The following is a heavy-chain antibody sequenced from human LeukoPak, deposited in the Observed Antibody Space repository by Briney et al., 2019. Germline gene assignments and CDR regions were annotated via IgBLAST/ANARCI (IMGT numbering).Heavy chain of an antibody. CDR3: ARVRQWLGTYYFDN. D-gene: IGHD6-19*01. V-gene: IGHV4-30-4*01. J-gene: IGHJ4*02. CDR1: GASTLSSDYY. CDR2: IYGTESS. Sequence: PSQPLSLTCTVSGASTLSSDYYWCWIRQPPGQSLERIGFIYGTESSYYYKSLQSRPTISMDTSENQFSLILSSVTAADTAVYYCARVRQWLGTYYFDNWGQGTLVTVSS.